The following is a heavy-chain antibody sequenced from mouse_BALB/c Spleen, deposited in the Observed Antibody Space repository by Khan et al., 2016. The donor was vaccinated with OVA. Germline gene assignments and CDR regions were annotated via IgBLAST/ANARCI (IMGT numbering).Heavy chain of an antibody. D-gene: IGHD4-1*02. V-gene: IGHV9-3-1*01. Sequence: QIQLVQSGPELKKPGETVKISCKASGYTFTNYGMNWVKQAPGQGLKWMGWINTYTGQPTYADDFKGRFAFSLETSASTAYLQINNLKKEDTATYFCARSNSYWYFDVWGAGTTVTVSS. J-gene: IGHJ1*01. CDR3: ARSNSYWYFDV. CDR1: GYTFTNYG. CDR2: INTYTGQP.